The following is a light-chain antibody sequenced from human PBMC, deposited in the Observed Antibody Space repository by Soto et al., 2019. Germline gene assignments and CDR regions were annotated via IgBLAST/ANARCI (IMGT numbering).Light chain of an antibody. CDR3: QHYNSYSEA. J-gene: IGKJ1*01. Sequence: DIQMTQSPSSLSASVGDRVTITCQASQSINNYLNWYQQKPGRAPKLLIYDASNLEAGVPSRFRGSGSGTEFTLTISSLQPDDFATYYCQHYNSYSEAFGQGTKVDIK. CDR1: QSINNY. V-gene: IGKV1-33*01. CDR2: DAS.